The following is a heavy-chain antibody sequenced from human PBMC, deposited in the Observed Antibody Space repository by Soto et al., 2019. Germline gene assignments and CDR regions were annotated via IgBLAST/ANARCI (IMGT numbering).Heavy chain of an antibody. CDR3: ARLLWFGESSGMDV. CDR2: IWYDGSNK. D-gene: IGHD3-10*01. V-gene: IGHV3-33*01. Sequence: GGSLRLSCAASGFTFSSYGMHWVRQAPGKGLEWVAVIWYDGSNKYYADSVRGRFTISRDNSKNTLYLQMNSLRAEDTAVCYCARLLWFGESSGMDVWGQGTTVTVSS. CDR1: GFTFSSYG. J-gene: IGHJ6*02.